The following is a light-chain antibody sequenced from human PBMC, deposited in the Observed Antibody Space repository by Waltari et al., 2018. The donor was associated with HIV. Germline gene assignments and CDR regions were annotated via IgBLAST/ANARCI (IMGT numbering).Light chain of an antibody. CDR3: SSYTTSSTWV. CDR2: DVS. J-gene: IGLJ3*02. Sequence: QSALTQPASVSGSPGQSIPISCTGPRSDVGGYNYVSWYQQHPGKAPKLMIYDVSNRPSGVSYRFSGSKSGNTASLTISGLQAEDEADYYCSSYTTSSTWVFGGGTKLTVL. CDR1: RSDVGGYNY. V-gene: IGLV2-14*01.